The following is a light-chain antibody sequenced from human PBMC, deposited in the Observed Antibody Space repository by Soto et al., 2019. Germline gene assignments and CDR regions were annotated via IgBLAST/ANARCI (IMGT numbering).Light chain of an antibody. CDR3: GSYTGSIYV. CDR1: SSDVGGYDY. CDR2: EVS. Sequence: QSALTQPPSASGSPGQSVTISCTGTSSDVGGYDYVSWYQQHPGKAPKLIIYEVSNRPSGFSSRFSGSKSGNTASLTISGLQAEDEADYYCGSYTGSIYVFGTGTKVTVL. V-gene: IGLV2-14*01. J-gene: IGLJ1*01.